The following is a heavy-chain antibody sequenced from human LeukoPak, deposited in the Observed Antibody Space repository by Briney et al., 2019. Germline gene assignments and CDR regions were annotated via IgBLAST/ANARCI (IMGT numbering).Heavy chain of an antibody. CDR3: ANRGIYGYFNY. D-gene: IGHD3-10*01. CDR1: GGSITDSTYY. CDR2: MSYSGTT. J-gene: IGHJ4*02. Sequence: NPSETLSLTCTVTGGSITDSTYYWGWVRQPPGKGLEWIGSMSYSGTTYYNPSLKSRVLISADTSKNQFSLRLTSVTVADTAVYYCANRGIYGYFNYWGQGTLVTVSS. V-gene: IGHV4-39*01.